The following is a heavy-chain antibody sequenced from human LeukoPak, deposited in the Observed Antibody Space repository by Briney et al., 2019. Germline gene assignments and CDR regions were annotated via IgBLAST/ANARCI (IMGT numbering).Heavy chain of an antibody. CDR1: GCSISSYY. CDR2: IYYSGST. D-gene: IGHD2/OR15-2a*01. CDR3: ARRLSPDAFDI. Sequence: KSSETLSLTCTVSGCSISSYYWSWIRQPPGKGLEWIGYIYYSGSTNYNPSLKSRVTISVDTSKNQFSLKLSSVTAADTAVYYCARRLSPDAFDIWGQGTMVTVAS. J-gene: IGHJ3*02. V-gene: IGHV4-59*08.